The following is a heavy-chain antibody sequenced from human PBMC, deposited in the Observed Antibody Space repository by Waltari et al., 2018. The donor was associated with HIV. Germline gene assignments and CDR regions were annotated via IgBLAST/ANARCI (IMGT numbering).Heavy chain of an antibody. CDR2: VYYNETI. CDR1: CRSINGSY. D-gene: IGHD3-10*01. V-gene: IGHV4-59*01. CDR3: ARGQNSGSDKYYFDY. J-gene: IGHJ4*02. Sequence: QVQLQESGPRLVKPSETLSLTCTVSCRSINGSYWNWIRQSPGKRLHWIGYVYYNETINYNPSLKSRVTISIDTSKTQFSLKLSSVTAADTAFYFCARGQNSGSDKYYFDYWGQGTLVTVSS.